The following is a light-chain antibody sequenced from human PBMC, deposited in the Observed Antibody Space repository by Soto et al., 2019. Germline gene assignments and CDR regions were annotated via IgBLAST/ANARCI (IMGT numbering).Light chain of an antibody. J-gene: IGKJ4*01. CDR1: QSVSSSY. Sequence: EIVLTQSPGTLSLSPGERATLSCRASQSVSSSYLAWYQQKPGQAPRLLIYSASTRATGIPARFSGSGSGTDFTLTISRLEPEDFAVYYCQQYGNSPPITFGGGTKVDIK. CDR3: QQYGNSPPIT. V-gene: IGKV3-20*01. CDR2: SAS.